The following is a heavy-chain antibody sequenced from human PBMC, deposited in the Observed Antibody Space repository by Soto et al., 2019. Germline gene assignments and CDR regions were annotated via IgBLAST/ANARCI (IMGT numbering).Heavy chain of an antibody. Sequence: GGSLRLSCAASGFTFSSFAMTWVREAPGRGLEWISCISSSSGTTYYAESVKGRFIISRDNAKNSLYLQMNSLRAEDTAVYYCARKDIWGQGTMVTVSS. J-gene: IGHJ3*02. CDR1: GFTFSSFA. V-gene: IGHV3-21*01. CDR2: ISSSSGTT. CDR3: ARKDI.